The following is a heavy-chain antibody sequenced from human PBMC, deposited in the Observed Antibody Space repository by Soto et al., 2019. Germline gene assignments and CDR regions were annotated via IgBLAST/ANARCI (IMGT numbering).Heavy chain of an antibody. Sequence: GGSLRLSCAASGFTFSSYSMNWVRQAPGKGLEWVSYISSSSSTIYYADSVKGRFTISRDNAKNSLYLQMNSLRDEDTAVYYCARDKAITVAGALVYYYGMDVWGQGTTVTAP. CDR3: ARDKAITVAGALVYYYGMDV. J-gene: IGHJ6*02. D-gene: IGHD6-19*01. CDR2: ISSSSSTI. CDR1: GFTFSSYS. V-gene: IGHV3-48*02.